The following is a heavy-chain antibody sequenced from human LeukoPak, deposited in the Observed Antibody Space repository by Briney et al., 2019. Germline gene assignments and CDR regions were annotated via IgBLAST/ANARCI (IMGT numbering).Heavy chain of an antibody. V-gene: IGHV3-33*01. CDR1: GFTFSSYG. CDR2: IWYDGSNK. Sequence: GGSLRLSCAASGFTFSSYGMHWVRQAPGKGLEWVAVIWYDGSNKYCADSVKGRFTISRDNSKNTLYLQMNSLRAEDTAVYYCAREYNWYFDLWGRGTLVTVSS. D-gene: IGHD5-12*01. J-gene: IGHJ2*01. CDR3: AREYNWYFDL.